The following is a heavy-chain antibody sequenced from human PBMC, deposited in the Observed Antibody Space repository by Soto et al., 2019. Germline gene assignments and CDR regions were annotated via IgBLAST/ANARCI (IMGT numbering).Heavy chain of an antibody. CDR2: ISYDGSNK. Sequence: LRLSCAASGFTFSNYGMHWVRQAPGKGLEWVAIISYDGSNKYYADSVKGRFTISRDNSKNTLYLQMNSLRAEDTAVYYCAKDLGTGSYLFDAFDIWGQGTMVTVSS. CDR3: AKDLGTGSYLFDAFDI. CDR1: GFTFSNYG. V-gene: IGHV3-30*18. J-gene: IGHJ3*02. D-gene: IGHD1-26*01.